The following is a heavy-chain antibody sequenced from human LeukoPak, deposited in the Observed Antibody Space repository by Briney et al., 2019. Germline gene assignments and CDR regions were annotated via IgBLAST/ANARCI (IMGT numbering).Heavy chain of an antibody. Sequence: GASVKVSCKASGYTFTGYYMHWVRQAPGQGLEWMGWINPNSGGTNYAQKFQGRVTMTRDTSIGTAYMELSRLRSDDTAVYYCTRDHCTSINCYEYNYYGMDVWGQGTTVTVSS. V-gene: IGHV1-2*02. CDR2: INPNSGGT. CDR1: GYTFTGYY. J-gene: IGHJ6*02. CDR3: TRDHCTSINCYEYNYYGMDV. D-gene: IGHD2-2*01.